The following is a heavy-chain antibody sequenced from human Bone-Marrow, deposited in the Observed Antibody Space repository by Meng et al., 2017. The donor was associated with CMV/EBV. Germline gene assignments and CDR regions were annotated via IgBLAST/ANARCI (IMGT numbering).Heavy chain of an antibody. J-gene: IGHJ4*02. D-gene: IGHD3-3*01. V-gene: IGHV4-34*01. Sequence: SETLSLTCAVYGGSFSGYYWSWIRQPPGKGLEWIGEINHSGSTNYNPSLKSRVTISVDTSKNQFSLKLSSVTAADTAVYYCARMKFLEWLYAYWGQGKRVNVAS. CDR2: INHSGST. CDR3: ARMKFLEWLYAY. CDR1: GGSFSGYY.